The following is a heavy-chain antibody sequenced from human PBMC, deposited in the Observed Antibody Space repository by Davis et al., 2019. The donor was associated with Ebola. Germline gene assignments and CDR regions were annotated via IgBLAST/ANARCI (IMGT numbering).Heavy chain of an antibody. CDR1: GDSIGISTW. J-gene: IGHJ6*02. Sequence: PSETLSLTCAVSGDSIGISTWWTWVRQSPGKGLEWIGEIYHSGATNYHPSLKGRVTLSVDTSKNEVSLRLTSVTVADTAMYYCARLSYNNYTYYGLDVWGQGTTVTVSS. CDR2: IYHSGAT. V-gene: IGHV4-4*02. CDR3: ARLSYNNYTYYGLDV. D-gene: IGHD2-8*01.